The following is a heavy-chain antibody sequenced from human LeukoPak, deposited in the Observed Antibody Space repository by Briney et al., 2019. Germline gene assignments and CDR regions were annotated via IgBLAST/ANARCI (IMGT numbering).Heavy chain of an antibody. CDR2: ISAYNGNT. CDR3: ARDYDLCYFDY. Sequence: EASVKVSCKASGYTFTNYGVSWVRQAPGQGLEWMGWISAYNGNTNYAQKLQGRVTMTTDTSTSTAYMELRSLRSDDTAVYYCARDYDLCYFDYWGQGTLVTVSS. CDR1: GYTFTNYG. D-gene: IGHD3-16*01. J-gene: IGHJ4*02. V-gene: IGHV1-18*01.